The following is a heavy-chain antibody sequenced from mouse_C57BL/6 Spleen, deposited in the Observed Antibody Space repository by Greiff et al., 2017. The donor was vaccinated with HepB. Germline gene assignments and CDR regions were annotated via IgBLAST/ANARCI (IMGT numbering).Heavy chain of an antibody. V-gene: IGHV1-69*01. CDR1: GYTFTSYW. D-gene: IGHD1-1*01. CDR3: ARYDYGSSYPAY. J-gene: IGHJ3*01. Sequence: QVQLQQPGAELVMPGASVKLSCKASGYTFTSYWMHWVKQRPGQGLEWIGEIAPSDSYTNYHQKLKGKSTLTVDKSSSTAYMQHSSLTSEDSAVFYCARYDYGSSYPAYWGQGTLVTVSA. CDR2: IAPSDSYT.